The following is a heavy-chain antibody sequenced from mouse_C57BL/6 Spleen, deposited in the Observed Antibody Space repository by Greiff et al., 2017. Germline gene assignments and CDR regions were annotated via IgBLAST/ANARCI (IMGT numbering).Heavy chain of an antibody. J-gene: IGHJ4*01. Sequence: VQLQQSGAELVRPGASVTLSCKASGYTFTDYEMHWVKQTPVHGLEWIGAIDPETGGTAYNQKFTGKATLTADKSSSTAYMELRSLTSEDSAVYYCTRWGTAQALYWGQGTSVTVSS. CDR1: GYTFTDYE. CDR3: TRWGTAQALY. D-gene: IGHD3-2*02. CDR2: IDPETGGT. V-gene: IGHV1-15*01.